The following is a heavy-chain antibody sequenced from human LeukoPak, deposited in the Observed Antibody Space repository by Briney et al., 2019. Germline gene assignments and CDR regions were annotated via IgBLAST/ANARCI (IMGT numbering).Heavy chain of an antibody. CDR1: GGSISSYS. D-gene: IGHD4-17*01. J-gene: IGHJ6*03. Sequence: SETLSLTCTVSGGSISSYSWSWIRQPLGKGLEWIGYIYYSGSTNYNPSLKSRVTISVDTSKNQFSLKLSSVTAADTAVYYCARRYGDYVWDYYYMDVWGKGTTVTVSS. V-gene: IGHV4-59*01. CDR3: ARRYGDYVWDYYYMDV. CDR2: IYYSGST.